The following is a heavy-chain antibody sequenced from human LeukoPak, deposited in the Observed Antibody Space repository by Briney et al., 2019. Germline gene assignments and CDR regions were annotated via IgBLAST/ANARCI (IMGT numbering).Heavy chain of an antibody. V-gene: IGHV3-66*01. CDR1: GFTVSSNY. CDR2: IYSGGST. Sequence: PGGSLRLSCAASGFTVSSNYMSWVRQAPGKGLEWVSVIYSGGSTYYADSVKGRFTISRGNSKNTLYLQMDSLRTEDMAVYYCVGEFPEYSFGTFDSWGQGTLVTVSS. D-gene: IGHD5-18*01. CDR3: VGEFPEYSFGTFDS. J-gene: IGHJ4*02.